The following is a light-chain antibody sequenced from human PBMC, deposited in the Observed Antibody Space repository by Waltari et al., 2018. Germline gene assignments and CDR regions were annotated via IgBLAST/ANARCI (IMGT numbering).Light chain of an antibody. Sequence: QSALTQPRSVSGSPGQSVTISCTGSSSDVGDYNYVSWYQQHPDTAPKLLIYDVTKRPPGVPDRFSDSNSGNPASLTISGLQAEDEADYYCCSYAGRYTFDVVFGGGTKLTVL. CDR2: DVT. CDR1: SSDVGDYNY. J-gene: IGLJ2*01. V-gene: IGLV2-11*01. CDR3: CSYAGRYTFDVV.